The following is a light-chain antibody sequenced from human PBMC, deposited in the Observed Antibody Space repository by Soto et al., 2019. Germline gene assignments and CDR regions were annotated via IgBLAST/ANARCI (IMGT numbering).Light chain of an antibody. CDR1: SSDVGAYNC. J-gene: IGLJ2*01. CDR3: CSYAGSYTHVV. CDR2: DVS. Sequence: QSVLTQPRSVSGSPGQSVTISCTGTSSDVGAYNCVAWHQQHPGKAPKLMIYDVSKRPSGVPDRFSGSKSGNTASLTISGLQAEDEADYYCCSYAGSYTHVVFGGGTKLTVL. V-gene: IGLV2-11*01.